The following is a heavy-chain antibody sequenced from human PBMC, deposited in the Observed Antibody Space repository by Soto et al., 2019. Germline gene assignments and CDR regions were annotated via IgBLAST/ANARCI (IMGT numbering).Heavy chain of an antibody. CDR2: IYYSGST. V-gene: IGHV4-39*01. J-gene: IGHJ4*02. Sequence: TLSLTCTVSGGSISSSSYYWGWIRQPPGKGLEWIGSIYYSGSTYYNPSLKSRVTISVDTSKNQFSLKLSSVTAADTAVYYCARLGPRDYDFWSGYPYDPYFDYWGQGTLVTVSS. CDR1: GGSISSSSYY. D-gene: IGHD3-3*01. CDR3: ARLGPRDYDFWSGYPYDPYFDY.